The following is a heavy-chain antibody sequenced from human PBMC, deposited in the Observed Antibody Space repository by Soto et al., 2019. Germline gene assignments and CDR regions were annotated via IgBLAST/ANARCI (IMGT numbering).Heavy chain of an antibody. D-gene: IGHD6-19*01. J-gene: IGHJ6*02. V-gene: IGHV3-30*18. CDR2: IAYDGSNK. CDR3: AKDQWGDSRGWYKISYYYCYGMDV. Sequence: QVQLVESGGGVVQPGRSLRLSCAASGFTFSSYGMHWVRQAPGKGLEWVAVIAYDGSNKYYADSVKGRFTISRDNSKNTMYLQMNSLRAEDTAVYYCAKDQWGDSRGWYKISYYYCYGMDVWGQGTTVTVSS. CDR1: GFTFSSYG.